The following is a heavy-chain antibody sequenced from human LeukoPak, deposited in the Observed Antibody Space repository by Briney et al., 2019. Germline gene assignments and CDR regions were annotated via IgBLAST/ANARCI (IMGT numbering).Heavy chain of an antibody. CDR1: GGSFSAYY. Sequence: PSETLSLTCGVYGGSFSAYYWSWIRQPPGKGLEWIGEINHSRNTNYNPSLKSRVTISVDKSKNQFSLKLSSVTAADTAVYYCARDRTGIAAAGLDYWGQGTLVTVSS. CDR3: ARDRTGIAAAGLDY. J-gene: IGHJ4*02. D-gene: IGHD6-13*01. V-gene: IGHV4-34*01. CDR2: INHSRNT.